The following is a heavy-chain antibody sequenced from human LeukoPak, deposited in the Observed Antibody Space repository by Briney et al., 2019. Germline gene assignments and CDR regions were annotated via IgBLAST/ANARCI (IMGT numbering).Heavy chain of an antibody. Sequence: SQTLSLTCTVSGGSISSGSHYWSWTRQHPGKGLEWIGYIYNSGTTFYNTSLKSRITMSVDTSKNQFSLKLSSVTAADTAVYYCARGASGEGYWGQGTLVTVSS. D-gene: IGHD3-10*01. CDR3: ARGASGEGY. CDR2: IYNSGTT. J-gene: IGHJ4*02. CDR1: GGSISSGSHY. V-gene: IGHV4-31*03.